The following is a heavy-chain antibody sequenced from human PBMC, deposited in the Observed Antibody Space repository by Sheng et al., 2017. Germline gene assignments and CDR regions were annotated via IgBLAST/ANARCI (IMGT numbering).Heavy chain of an antibody. V-gene: IGHV2-26*01. D-gene: IGHD3-22*01. CDR3: ARLVYYYDSSGYYPGFDY. Sequence: QVTLKESGPVLVKPTETLTLTCTVSGFSLSNARMGVSWIRQPPGKALEWLAHIFSNDEKSYSTSLKSRLTISKDTSKSQVVLTMTNMDPVDTATYYCARLVYYYDSSGYYPGFDYWGQGTLVTVSS. J-gene: IGHJ4*02. CDR2: IFSNDEK. CDR1: GFSLSNARMG.